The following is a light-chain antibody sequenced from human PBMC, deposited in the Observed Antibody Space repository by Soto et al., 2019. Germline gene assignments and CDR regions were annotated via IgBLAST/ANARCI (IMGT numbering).Light chain of an antibody. CDR3: QQRSNWPLT. CDR2: GTS. V-gene: IGKV3-11*01. CDR1: QSVSSN. Sequence: DIVMTQSPATLSVSPWERVTLSCRASQSVSSNLAWYQQKPGQAPRVLIYGTSSRATGIPDRFSGSGSGTDFTLTISSLEPEDFAVYYCQQRSNWPLTFGGGTKVDI. J-gene: IGKJ4*01.